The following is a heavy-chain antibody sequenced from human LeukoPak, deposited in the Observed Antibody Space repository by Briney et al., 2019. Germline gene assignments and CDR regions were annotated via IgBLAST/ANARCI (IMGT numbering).Heavy chain of an antibody. CDR3: AKGYYGSGSYGWFDY. Sequence: GGSLRLSCAASGFSFRDYGMHWVRQAPGKGLEWVAFTPYDGSIQVYADSVRGRFSISRDNDQNTLFLQMDSLGVEDTAVYYCAKGYYGSGSYGWFDYWGQGTLVTVSS. CDR2: TPYDGSIQ. V-gene: IGHV3-30*02. CDR1: GFSFRDYG. D-gene: IGHD3-10*01. J-gene: IGHJ4*02.